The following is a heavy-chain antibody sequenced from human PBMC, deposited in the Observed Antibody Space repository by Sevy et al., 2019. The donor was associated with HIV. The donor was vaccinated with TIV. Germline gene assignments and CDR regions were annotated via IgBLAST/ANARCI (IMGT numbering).Heavy chain of an antibody. J-gene: IGHJ3*01. CDR3: ANFGRLLIINGDAFDV. CDR1: GYSISSGYL. CDR2: VDHTGNT. V-gene: IGHV4-38-2*02. D-gene: IGHD3-9*01. Sequence: SETLSLTCTVSGYSISSGYLWGWIRQPPGKGLEWIGSVDHTGNTYYNPSLKSRVTTSVDTSKNQLSLGLSPVTAADTAVYYCANFGRLLIINGDAFDVWGQGTMVTVSS.